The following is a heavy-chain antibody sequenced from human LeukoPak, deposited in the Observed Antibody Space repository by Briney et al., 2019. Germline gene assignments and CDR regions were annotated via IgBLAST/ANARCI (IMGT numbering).Heavy chain of an antibody. CDR2: IKQDGSEK. V-gene: IGHV3-7*01. Sequence: PGGSLRLSCAASGFTFSSYWMSWVRQAPGKGLEWVANIKQDGSEKYYVDSVKGRFTISRDNAKNSLYLQMNSLRAEDTAVYYCARSNPHELRTYYHDSSGYYWVYWGQGTLVTVSS. CDR3: ARSNPHELRTYYHDSSGYYWVY. D-gene: IGHD3-22*01. J-gene: IGHJ4*02. CDR1: GFTFSSYW.